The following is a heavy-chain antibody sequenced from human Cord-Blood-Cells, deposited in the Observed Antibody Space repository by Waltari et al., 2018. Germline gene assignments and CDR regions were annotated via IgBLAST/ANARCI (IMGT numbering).Heavy chain of an antibody. Sequence: EVQLVETGGGLIQPGGSLRLSCAASGFTVSSNYMSWVRQAPGKGLEWVSVIYSGGSTYYADSVKGRFTISRDKSKNTLYLQMNSLRAEDTAVYYCAREGVDTPFDYWGQGTLVTVSS. CDR2: IYSGGST. D-gene: IGHD3-10*01. CDR1: GFTVSSNY. V-gene: IGHV3-53*02. J-gene: IGHJ4*02. CDR3: AREGVDTPFDY.